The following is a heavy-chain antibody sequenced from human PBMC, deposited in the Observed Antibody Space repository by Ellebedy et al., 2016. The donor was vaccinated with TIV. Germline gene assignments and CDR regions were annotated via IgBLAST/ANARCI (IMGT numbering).Heavy chain of an antibody. CDR1: GFTLSRHA. D-gene: IGHD6-19*01. CDR3: ARDPGDSNGLGYFDY. V-gene: IGHV3-30-3*01. CDR2: VSYDGSNT. Sequence: GESLKISCAASGFTLSRHAMHWVRQAPGKGLEWVAVVSYDGSNTYYVESAKGRFTISRDNPENTLHLQMNSLSPEDTAVYYCARDPGDSNGLGYFDYWGQGTLVTVSS. J-gene: IGHJ4*02.